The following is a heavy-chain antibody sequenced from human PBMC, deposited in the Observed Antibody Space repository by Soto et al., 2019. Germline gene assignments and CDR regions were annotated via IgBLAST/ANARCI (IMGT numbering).Heavy chain of an antibody. CDR1: GGSFSGYY. Sequence: QVQLQQWGAGLLKPSETLSLTCAVYGGSFSGYYWSWIRQPPGKGLEWIGEINHSGSTNYNPSLKSRVTISVDTSKNQFPLQLRFVTAADTAVYYCARERSIAVAGTRAFDIWGQGTMVTVSS. CDR3: ARERSIAVAGTRAFDI. J-gene: IGHJ3*02. V-gene: IGHV4-34*01. CDR2: INHSGST. D-gene: IGHD6-19*01.